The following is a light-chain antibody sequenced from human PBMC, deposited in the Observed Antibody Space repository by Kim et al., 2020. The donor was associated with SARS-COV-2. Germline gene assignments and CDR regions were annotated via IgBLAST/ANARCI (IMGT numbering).Light chain of an antibody. V-gene: IGKV3-15*01. Sequence: SPGETATLSCRASQSVRSNLAWYQQKPGQAPRLLIYYASTRATGISARFSGSGSGTEFTLTISSLRSEDFAVYYCQQYDNWPPLTFGQGTKVDIK. J-gene: IGKJ1*01. CDR1: QSVRSN. CDR2: YAS. CDR3: QQYDNWPPLT.